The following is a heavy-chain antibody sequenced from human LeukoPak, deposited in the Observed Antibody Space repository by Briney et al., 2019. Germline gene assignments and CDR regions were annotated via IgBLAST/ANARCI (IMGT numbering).Heavy chain of an antibody. CDR3: AKESTVTPGNVNWFDP. CDR1: GFTFSNYA. D-gene: IGHD4-17*01. V-gene: IGHV3-23*01. J-gene: IGHJ5*02. Sequence: GGSLRLSCAASGFTFSNYAMTWVRQAPGKGLEWVSTLSGSGGSTYFADSVKGRFTISRDNSKNRLYLKMNSLRAEDTGVYYCAKESTVTPGNVNWFDPWGQGTLVTVSS. CDR2: LSGSGGST.